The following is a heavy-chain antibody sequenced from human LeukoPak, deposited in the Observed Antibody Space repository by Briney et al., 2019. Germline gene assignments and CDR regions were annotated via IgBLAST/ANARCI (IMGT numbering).Heavy chain of an antibody. CDR3: ARGRWLQLWGDY. J-gene: IGHJ4*02. Sequence: ASVKVSCKASGYTFTDYYIHWVRQAPGQGPEWMGWINSNTGDTKYTQKFQDRVTLTQDTSISTAYMELSRLEFDDTAVFYCARGRWLQLWGDYWGQGTPLTVSS. V-gene: IGHV1-2*02. CDR1: GYTFTDYY. D-gene: IGHD5-18*01. CDR2: INSNTGDT.